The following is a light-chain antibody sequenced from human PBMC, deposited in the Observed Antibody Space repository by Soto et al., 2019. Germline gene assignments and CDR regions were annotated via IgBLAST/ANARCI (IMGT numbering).Light chain of an antibody. V-gene: IGLV2-14*01. CDR3: NSYTSSSTHYV. CDR2: EVR. CDR1: SSDVGGYNY. Sequence: QSALTQPASVSGSPGQSITISCTGTSSDVGGYNYVSWYQHHPGKAPKLIIFEVRNRPSGVSNRFSASKSGNTASLTISVLQAEDEADYYCNSYTSSSTHYVFGTGTKLTVL. J-gene: IGLJ1*01.